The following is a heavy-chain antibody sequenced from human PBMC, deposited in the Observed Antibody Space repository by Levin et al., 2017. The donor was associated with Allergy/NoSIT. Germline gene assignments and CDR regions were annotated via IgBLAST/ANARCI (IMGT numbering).Heavy chain of an antibody. CDR3: ARGGYSTSWSYFDY. J-gene: IGHJ4*02. CDR1: GDSISRDGYS. V-gene: IGHV4-30-2*01. D-gene: IGHD2-2*01. CDR2: IYQSGDT. Sequence: SETLSLTCTVSGDSISRDGYSWSWIRQPPGKGLEWIGYIYQSGDTYYNPSLKSRVTTSVDTSHQISLKMSSVTAADTAVYYCARGGYSTSWSYFDYWGQGLLVTVSS.